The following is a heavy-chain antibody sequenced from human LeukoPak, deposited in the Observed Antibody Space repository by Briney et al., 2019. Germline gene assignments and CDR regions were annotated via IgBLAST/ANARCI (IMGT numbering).Heavy chain of an antibody. J-gene: IGHJ4*02. CDR1: GGSIRSFY. V-gene: IGHV4-59*01. D-gene: IGHD3-16*01. Sequence: PSETLSLTCTVSGGSIRSFYWSWIRQPPGKGLEWIGYIFYSGSTTYNPSLKSRVTISVDTSKNQFSLKLSSVTAADTAVYYCARSTLYYFDYWGQGTLVTVSS. CDR3: ARSTLYYFDY. CDR2: IFYSGST.